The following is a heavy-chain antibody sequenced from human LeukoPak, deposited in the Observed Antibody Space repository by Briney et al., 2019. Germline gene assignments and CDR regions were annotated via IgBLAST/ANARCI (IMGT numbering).Heavy chain of an antibody. Sequence: GGSLRLSCAASGFTFNNYAMSWVRQAPGKGLEWVSVIRADSGGTTHHPESVRGRVTTSRDNSKNRVYLQMNSLRVEDTAIYYCVRNDILTGHTNWYLEYWGQGTLVTVSS. CDR3: VRNDILTGHTNWYLEY. V-gene: IGHV3-23*01. CDR2: IRADSGGTT. CDR1: GFTFNNYA. D-gene: IGHD3-9*01. J-gene: IGHJ4*02.